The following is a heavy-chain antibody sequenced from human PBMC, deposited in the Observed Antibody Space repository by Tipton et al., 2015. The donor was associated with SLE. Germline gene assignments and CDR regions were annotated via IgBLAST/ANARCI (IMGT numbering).Heavy chain of an antibody. CDR1: SGSVASGGYS. V-gene: IGHV4-30-2*01. Sequence: TLSLTCTVSSGSVASGGYSWSWIRQPPGKGLEWIGYIFPSGSTNYNPSLKSRVTISVDTSKNQFSLKLSSVTAADTAVYWCAREDDFWSGHYDYWGQGTLVTVSS. CDR2: IFPSGST. J-gene: IGHJ4*02. CDR3: AREDDFWSGHYDY. D-gene: IGHD3-3*01.